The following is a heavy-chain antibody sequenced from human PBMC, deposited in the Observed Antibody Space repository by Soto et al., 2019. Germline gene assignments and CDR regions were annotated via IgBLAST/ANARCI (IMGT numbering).Heavy chain of an antibody. CDR3: AKDLVEVSSTSCYDY. Sequence: WGSLKLSCAASGFTFSIYAMSWVRQAPGKGLEWVSAISGSGGSTYYADSVKGRFTISRDNSKNTLYLQMNSLRAEDTAVYYCAKDLVEVSSTSCYDYWGQGTLVTVSS. CDR2: ISGSGGST. J-gene: IGHJ4*02. CDR1: GFTFSIYA. D-gene: IGHD2-2*01. V-gene: IGHV3-23*01.